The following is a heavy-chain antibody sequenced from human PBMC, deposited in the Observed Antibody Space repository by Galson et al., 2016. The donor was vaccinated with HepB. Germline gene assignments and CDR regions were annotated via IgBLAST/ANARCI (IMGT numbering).Heavy chain of an antibody. CDR3: AKDPLLVYGSGSYFDF. CDR2: ISGSDHST. CDR1: GFIFSNFA. Sequence: SLRLSCAASGFIFSNFAMSWVRQAPGKGLEWVSSISGSDHSTYYADSVKGRLTISRDNSKNTLYLQMNSLRAEDTALYYCAKDPLLVYGSGSYFDFWGQGTLVSVSS. D-gene: IGHD3-10*01. V-gene: IGHV3-23*01. J-gene: IGHJ4*02.